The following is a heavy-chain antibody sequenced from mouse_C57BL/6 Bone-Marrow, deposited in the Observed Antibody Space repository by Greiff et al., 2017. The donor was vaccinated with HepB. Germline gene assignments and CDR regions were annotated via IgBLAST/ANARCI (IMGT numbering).Heavy chain of an antibody. CDR3: ARDRTVVARYWYFDV. CDR2: ISDGGSYT. CDR1: GFTFSSYA. D-gene: IGHD1-1*01. J-gene: IGHJ1*03. Sequence: EVKLVESGGGLVKPGGSLKLSCAASGFTFSSYAMSWVRQTPEKRLEWVATISDGGSYTYYPDNVKGRFTISRDNAKNNLYLQMSHLKSEDTAMYYCARDRTVVARYWYFDVWGTGTTVTVSS. V-gene: IGHV5-4*01.